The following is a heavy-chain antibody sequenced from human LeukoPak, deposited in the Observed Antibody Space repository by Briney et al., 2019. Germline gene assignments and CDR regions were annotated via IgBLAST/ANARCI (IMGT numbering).Heavy chain of an antibody. CDR3: AKDLPSVWGSGSRGYFDY. V-gene: IGHV3-7*03. CDR2: IKQDGSEK. D-gene: IGHD3-10*01. CDR1: GFTFSSYW. J-gene: IGHJ4*02. Sequence: GGSLRLSCAASGFTFSSYWVSWVRQAPGKGLEWVANIKQDGSEKYYVDSVKGRFTISRDNSKNTLYLQMNSLRAEDTAVYYCAKDLPSVWGSGSRGYFDYWGQGTLVTVSS.